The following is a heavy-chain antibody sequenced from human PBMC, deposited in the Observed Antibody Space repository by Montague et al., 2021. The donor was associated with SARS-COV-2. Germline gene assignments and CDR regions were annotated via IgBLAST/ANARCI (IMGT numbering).Heavy chain of an antibody. V-gene: IGHV4-59*13. CDR2: IYYSDSVTT. D-gene: IGHD2-21*01. CDR1: GGSINNYY. CDR3: ARRGGGEVFARFMYWYFDV. J-gene: IGHJ2*01. Sequence: SETLSLTCSVSGGSINNYYWGWVRQSPGKGLEWIGYIYYSDSVTTSYNPSLKSRVSISVDTSENQFSLKLTSVTAADTAVYYCARRGGGEVFARFMYWYFDVWGRGSLVTVSS.